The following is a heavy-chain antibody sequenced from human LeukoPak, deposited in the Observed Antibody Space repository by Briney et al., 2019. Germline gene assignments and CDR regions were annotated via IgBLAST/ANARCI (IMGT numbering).Heavy chain of an antibody. D-gene: IGHD2-15*01. CDR1: GFTFSSYA. Sequence: GGSLRLSCAASGFTFSSYAMHWVRQALGKGLEWVAVISYDGSNKYYADSVKGRFTISRDNSKNTLYLQMNSLRAEDTAVYYCARDLVVVVAAKGGMDVWGQGTTVTVSS. J-gene: IGHJ6*02. CDR2: ISYDGSNK. V-gene: IGHV3-30*04. CDR3: ARDLVVVVAAKGGMDV.